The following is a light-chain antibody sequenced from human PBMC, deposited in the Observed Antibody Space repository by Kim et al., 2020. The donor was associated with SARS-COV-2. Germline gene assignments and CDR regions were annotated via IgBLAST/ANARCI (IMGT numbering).Light chain of an antibody. CDR3: QQYGSYPRT. V-gene: IGKV3-20*01. J-gene: IGKJ1*01. CDR1: QSVTSNY. Sequence: EIVLTQSPCTLSLSPGERATLSCRASQSVTSNYLAWYQQKPGQAPRLLIYDASNRATGIPDRFSGSGSGTDFTLTISRLEPEDFAVYYCQQYGSYPRTFGQGTKVDIK. CDR2: DAS.